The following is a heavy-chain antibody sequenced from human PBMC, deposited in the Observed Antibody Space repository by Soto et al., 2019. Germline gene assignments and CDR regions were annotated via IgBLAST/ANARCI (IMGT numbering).Heavy chain of an antibody. Sequence: KPSETLSLTCAVYGGSFSGYYWSWIRQPPGKGLEWIGEINHSGSTNYNPSLKSRVTISVDTSKNQFSLKLSSVTAADTAVYYCARRHTAMVNYYYYGMDVWGQGTTVTVSS. V-gene: IGHV4-34*01. J-gene: IGHJ6*02. CDR1: GGSFSGYY. CDR2: INHSGST. CDR3: ARRHTAMVNYYYYGMDV. D-gene: IGHD5-18*01.